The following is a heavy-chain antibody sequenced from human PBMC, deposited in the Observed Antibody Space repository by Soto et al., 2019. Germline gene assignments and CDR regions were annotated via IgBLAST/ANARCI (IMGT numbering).Heavy chain of an antibody. CDR3: ARSHGESDYYYYGMDV. V-gene: IGHV1-18*01. Sequence: GASVKVSCKASGGTFSSYGISWVRQAPGQGLEWMGWISAYNGNTNYAQKLQGRVTMTTDTSTSTAYMELRSLRSDDTAVYYCARSHGESDYYYYGMDVWGQGTTVTVSS. CDR2: ISAYNGNT. J-gene: IGHJ6*02. CDR1: GGTFSSYG. D-gene: IGHD4-17*01.